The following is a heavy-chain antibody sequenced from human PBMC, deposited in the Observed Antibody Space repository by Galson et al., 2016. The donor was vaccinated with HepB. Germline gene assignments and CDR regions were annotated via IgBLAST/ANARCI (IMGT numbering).Heavy chain of an antibody. Sequence: SLRLSCAASGFDFPKYAMYWMRQAPGKGLEWVAFIWYDGSIKYYGDSVRGRFTVSRDNSNSTLYLRINNLRAEDTAVYYCARIPLSEDHHDHFFDYWGPGILVTVSS. CDR2: IWYDGSIK. J-gene: IGHJ4*02. D-gene: IGHD1-14*01. V-gene: IGHV3-33*07. CDR1: GFDFPKYA. CDR3: ARIPLSEDHHDHFFDY.